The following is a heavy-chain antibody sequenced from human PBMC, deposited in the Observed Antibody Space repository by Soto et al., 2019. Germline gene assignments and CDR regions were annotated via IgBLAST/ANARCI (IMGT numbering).Heavy chain of an antibody. V-gene: IGHV3-30*18. J-gene: IGHJ4*02. D-gene: IGHD2-15*01. CDR2: ISYDGSNK. CDR1: GFTFSSYG. Sequence: GGSLRLSCAASGFTFSSYGMHWVRQAPGKGLEWVAVISYDGSNKYYADSVKGRFTISRDNSKNTLYLQMNSLRAEDTAVYYCAKDPDCSGGSRHHGLGYWGQGTLVTVSS. CDR3: AKDPDCSGGSRHHGLGY.